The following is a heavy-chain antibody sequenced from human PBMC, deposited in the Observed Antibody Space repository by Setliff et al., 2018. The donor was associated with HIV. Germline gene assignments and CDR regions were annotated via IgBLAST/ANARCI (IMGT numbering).Heavy chain of an antibody. CDR3: SKRYSDFWSGQTDV. D-gene: IGHD3-3*01. Sequence: SETLSLTCTVSGGSISSSSYYWGWIRQPPGKGLEWIGSIYYSGRTYHNPSLKSRVTISVDTSKNHFSLKLSSVTAADTAVYYCSKRYSDFWSGQTDVWGKGTTVTVSS. J-gene: IGHJ6*04. CDR2: IYYSGRT. V-gene: IGHV4-39*02. CDR1: GGSISSSSYY.